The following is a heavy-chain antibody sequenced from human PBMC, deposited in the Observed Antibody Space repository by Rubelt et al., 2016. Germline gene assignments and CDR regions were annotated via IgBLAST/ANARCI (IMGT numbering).Heavy chain of an antibody. V-gene: IGHV1-18*01. CDR1: GYTFTSYG. J-gene: IGHJ4*02. D-gene: IGHD4-17*01. Sequence: QVQLVQSGAEVKKPGASVKVSCKASGYTFTSYGISWVRQAPGQGLEWMGWINPNSGGTNYAQKFQGRAPMTRDTSTGTCYMELSSLRSEDTAVYYCARAASTVTTLLDLGYWGQGTLVTVSS. CDR2: INPNSGGT. CDR3: ARAASTVTTLLDLGY.